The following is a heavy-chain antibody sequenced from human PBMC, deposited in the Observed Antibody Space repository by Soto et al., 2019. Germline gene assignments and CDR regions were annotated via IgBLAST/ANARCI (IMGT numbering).Heavy chain of an antibody. Sequence: SETLSLTCTVSGGSISSSSYYWGWIRQPPGKGLEWIGSIYYSGSTYYNPSLKSRVTISVDTSKNQFSLKLSSVTAADTAVYYCARQVRRWFDPWGQGTLVTVSS. CDR3: ARQVRRWFDP. CDR1: GGSISSSSYY. CDR2: IYYSGST. D-gene: IGHD1-1*01. V-gene: IGHV4-39*01. J-gene: IGHJ5*02.